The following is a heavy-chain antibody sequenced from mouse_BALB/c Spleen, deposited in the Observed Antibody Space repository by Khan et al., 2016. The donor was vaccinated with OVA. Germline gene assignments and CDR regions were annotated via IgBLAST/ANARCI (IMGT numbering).Heavy chain of an antibody. CDR2: ISYSGST. V-gene: IGHV3-2*02. Sequence: EVQLVESGPGLVKPSQSLSLTCTVTGYSFTTNYARDWIRQFPGNKLEWMGYISYSGSTSYNPSLKSLISITRDTSNNKFFMLFNSVTTEDTAAYYCARENYYGYAVDYWGQGTSVTVSS. CDR1: GYSFTTNYA. D-gene: IGHD1-1*01. J-gene: IGHJ4*01. CDR3: ARENYYGYAVDY.